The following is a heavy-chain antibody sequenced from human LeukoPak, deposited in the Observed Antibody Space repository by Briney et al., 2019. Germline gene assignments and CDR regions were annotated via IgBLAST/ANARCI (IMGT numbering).Heavy chain of an antibody. D-gene: IGHD3-9*01. J-gene: IGHJ5*02. Sequence: SETLSLTCTVSGGSINNSPYYWGWIRQPPGKGLEWIGTIYYSGSTYYNPSLNSRVTISVDTSKNHFSLKLSSVTAADTAVYYCARTDYDVLSWGQGTLVTVSS. V-gene: IGHV4-39*07. CDR2: IYYSGST. CDR3: ARTDYDVLS. CDR1: GGSINNSPYY.